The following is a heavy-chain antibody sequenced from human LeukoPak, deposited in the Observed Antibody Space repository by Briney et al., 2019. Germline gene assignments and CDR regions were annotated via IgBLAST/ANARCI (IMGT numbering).Heavy chain of an antibody. J-gene: IGHJ4*02. D-gene: IGHD2/OR15-2a*01. CDR3: AGQAVLYY. V-gene: IGHV3-9*01. Sequence: GGSLRLSCAASGFTFDDYAMHWVRQAPGKGLEWVSGISWNSGSIGYADSVKGRFTISRDNAKNSLYLQMNGPRAEDTAVYYCAGQAVLYYWGQGTLVTVSS. CDR2: ISWNSGSI. CDR1: GFTFDDYA.